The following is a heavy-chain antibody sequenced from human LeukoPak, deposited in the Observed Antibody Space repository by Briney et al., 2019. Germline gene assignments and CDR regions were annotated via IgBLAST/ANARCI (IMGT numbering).Heavy chain of an antibody. J-gene: IGHJ4*02. CDR1: GGTFSSYA. CDR2: IIPIFGTA. V-gene: IGHV1-69*01. CDR3: ARDGEGIAVAGTAPVFDY. Sequence: SVKVSCKASGGTFSSYAISWVRQALGQGLEWMGGIIPIFGTANYAQKFQGRVTITADESTSTAYMELSSLRSEDTAVYYCARDGEGIAVAGTAPVFDYWGQGTLVTVSS. D-gene: IGHD6-19*01.